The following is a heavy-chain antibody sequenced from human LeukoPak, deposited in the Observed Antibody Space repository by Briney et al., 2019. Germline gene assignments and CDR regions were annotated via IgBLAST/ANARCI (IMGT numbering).Heavy chain of an antibody. CDR3: ARATYDSSGYYLLHAFDI. CDR1: GFTFSSYS. CDR2: ISSSSSTI. Sequence: PGGSLRLSCAASGFTFSSYSMNWVRQAPGKGLEWVSYISSSSSTIYYADSVKGRFTISRDNAKNSLYLQMNSLRAEDTAVYYCARATYDSSGYYLLHAFDIWGQGTMVTVSS. J-gene: IGHJ3*02. D-gene: IGHD3-22*01. V-gene: IGHV3-48*04.